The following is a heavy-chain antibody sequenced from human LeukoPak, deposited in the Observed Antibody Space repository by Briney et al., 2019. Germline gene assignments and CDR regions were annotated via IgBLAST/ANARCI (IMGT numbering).Heavy chain of an antibody. V-gene: IGHV3-66*04. J-gene: IGHJ4*02. Sequence: PGGSLRLSCAASGFTVSTNYMSWVRQAPGKGLEWVLSIYSGGSTYYADSVKDRFTVSRDNSRNTLYLQMNSLRAEDTAVYYCARLLGSGSYGGDWGQGTLVTVSS. CDR3: ARLLGSGSYGGD. D-gene: IGHD1-26*01. CDR2: IYSGGST. CDR1: GFTVSTNY.